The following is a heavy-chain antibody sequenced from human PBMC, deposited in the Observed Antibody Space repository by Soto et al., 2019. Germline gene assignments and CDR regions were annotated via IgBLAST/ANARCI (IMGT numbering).Heavy chain of an antibody. CDR3: ARDVVPPYYIWGIYRMGAFDI. J-gene: IGHJ3*02. D-gene: IGHD3-16*02. V-gene: IGHV3-7*05. CDR1: GFTFSSYW. CDR2: IKQDGSEK. Sequence: PGGSLRLSCAASGFTFSSYWMSWVRQAPGKGLEWVANIKQDGSEKYYVDSVKGRFTISRDNAKNSLYLQMNSLRAEDTAVYYCARDVVPPYYIWGIYRMGAFDIWGQGKMVTVPS.